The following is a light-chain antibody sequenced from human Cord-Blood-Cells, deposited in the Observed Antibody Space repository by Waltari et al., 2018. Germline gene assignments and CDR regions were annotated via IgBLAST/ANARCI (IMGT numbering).Light chain of an antibody. V-gene: IGLV2-8*01. CDR1: NSDVGGYNY. Sequence: QSALTQPPSASGSPGQSVPIPCPGTNSDVGGYNYVSWYQQHPGKAPKLMIYEVSKRPSGVPDRFSGSKSGNTASLTVSGLQAEDEADYYCSSYAGSNNFVVFGGGTKLTVL. CDR2: EVS. CDR3: SSYAGSNNFVV. J-gene: IGLJ2*01.